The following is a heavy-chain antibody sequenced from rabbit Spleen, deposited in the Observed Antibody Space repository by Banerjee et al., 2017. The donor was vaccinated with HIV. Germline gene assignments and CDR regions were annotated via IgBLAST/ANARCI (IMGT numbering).Heavy chain of an antibody. D-gene: IGHD1-1*01. Sequence: QEQLMESGGGLVQPGGSLKLSCEASGFDFSGTGVSWVRQAPGKGLEWIGYIDLLFGTTYYANWVNGRFTISSHNAQNTLWLQLHSLTVADTATYFCVRGASASGYYSLWGQGTLVTVS. CDR3: VRGASASGYYSL. J-gene: IGHJ4*01. CDR1: GFDFSGTG. V-gene: IGHV1S47*01. CDR2: IDLLFGTT.